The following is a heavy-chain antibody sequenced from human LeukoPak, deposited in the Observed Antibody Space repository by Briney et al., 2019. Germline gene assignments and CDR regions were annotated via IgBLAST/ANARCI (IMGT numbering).Heavy chain of an antibody. J-gene: IGHJ4*02. CDR2: INPNSGGT. D-gene: IGHD5-18*01. V-gene: IGHV1-2*02. CDR3: ARGQDTAMAHFDY. CDR1: GYTFTGYY. Sequence: ASVEVSCKASGYTFTGYYMHWVRQAPGQGLEWMGWINPNSGGTNYAQKFQGRVTMTRDTSICAAYMELSRLRSDDTAVYYCARGQDTAMAHFDYWGQGTLVTVSS.